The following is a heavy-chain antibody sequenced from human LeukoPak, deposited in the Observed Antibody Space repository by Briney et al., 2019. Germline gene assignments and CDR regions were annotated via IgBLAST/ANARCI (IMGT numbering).Heavy chain of an antibody. CDR2: IYPGDSDT. CDR3: ARQSGYCSGGSCYIWFDP. CDR1: GYSFTSYW. Sequence: GESLKISCXGSGYSFTSYWIGWVRQMPGKGLEWMGIIYPGDSDTRYSPSFQGQVTISADKSISTAYLQWSSLKASDTAMYYCARQSGYCSGGSCYIWFDPWGQGTLVTVSS. V-gene: IGHV5-51*01. D-gene: IGHD2-15*01. J-gene: IGHJ5*02.